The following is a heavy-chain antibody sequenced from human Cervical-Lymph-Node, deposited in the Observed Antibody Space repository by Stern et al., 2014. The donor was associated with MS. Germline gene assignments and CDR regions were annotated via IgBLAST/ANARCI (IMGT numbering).Heavy chain of an antibody. CDR1: GGTFSKFP. CDR2: VFPVFGTP. CDR3: ALSTETSDSWNSLGYDL. D-gene: IGHD1-14*01. J-gene: IGHJ5*02. Sequence: QVQLVQSGAEAKQPGASVKVSCKASGGTFSKFPSSWVRQAPGQGLGWMGGVFPVFGTPTYAQEFRGRVTITADDSTSTVYMELSSIRSDDTAVYYCALSTETSDSWNSLGYDLWGQGTLVTVSS. V-gene: IGHV1-69*01.